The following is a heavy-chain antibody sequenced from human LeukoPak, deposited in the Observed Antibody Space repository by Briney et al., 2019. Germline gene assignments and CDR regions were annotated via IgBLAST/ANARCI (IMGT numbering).Heavy chain of an antibody. V-gene: IGHV3-21*01. D-gene: IGHD6-19*01. CDR2: ISSSSSYI. CDR1: GFTFSSYS. CDR3: ARVYSSGWYFGY. Sequence: GGSLRLSCAATGFTFSSYSMNWVRQAPGKGLEWVSSISSSSSYIYYADSVKGRFTISRDNAKNSLYLQMNSLRAEDTAVYYCARVYSSGWYFGYWGQGTLVTFSS. J-gene: IGHJ4*02.